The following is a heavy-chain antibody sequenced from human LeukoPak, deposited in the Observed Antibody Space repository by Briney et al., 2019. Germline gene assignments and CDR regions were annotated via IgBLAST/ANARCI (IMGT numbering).Heavy chain of an antibody. CDR2: IYYSGST. D-gene: IGHD3-9*01. CDR1: GGSISSSSYY. V-gene: IGHV4-39*07. CDR3: ARDAITIRTHYYYYYMDV. Sequence: SETLSLTCTVSGGSISSSSYYWGWIRQPPGKGLEWIGSIYYSGSTYYNPSLKSRVTISVDTSKNQFSLKLSSVTAADTAMYYCARDAITIRTHYYYYYMDVWGKGTTVTVSS. J-gene: IGHJ6*03.